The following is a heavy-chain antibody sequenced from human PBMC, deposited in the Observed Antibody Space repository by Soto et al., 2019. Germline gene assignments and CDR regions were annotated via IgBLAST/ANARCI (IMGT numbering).Heavy chain of an antibody. D-gene: IGHD3-10*01. CDR1: GGSISSYY. Sequence: SDTLFLTCTVSGGSISSYYWSWIRQPPGKGLEWIGYIYYSGSTNYNPSLKSRVTISVDTSKNQFSLRLSSVTAADTAVYYCARSLLWFGELSHYFDYWGQGTLVTVSS. CDR3: ARSLLWFGELSHYFDY. CDR2: IYYSGST. V-gene: IGHV4-59*01. J-gene: IGHJ4*02.